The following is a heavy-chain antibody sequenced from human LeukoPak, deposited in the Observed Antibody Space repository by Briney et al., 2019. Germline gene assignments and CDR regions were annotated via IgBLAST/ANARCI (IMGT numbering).Heavy chain of an antibody. CDR1: GFTFSSYA. D-gene: IGHD3-10*01. J-gene: IGHJ4*02. CDR3: ARNPHYYGSGSYYIYFDY. CDR2: ISYDGSSK. V-gene: IGHV3-30-3*01. Sequence: GGSLRLSCAASGFTFSSYAMHWVRQAPGKGLEWVAVISYDGSSKYYADSVKGRFTISRDNSKNTLYLQMNSLRAEDTAVYYCARNPHYYGSGSYYIYFDYWGQGTLVTVSS.